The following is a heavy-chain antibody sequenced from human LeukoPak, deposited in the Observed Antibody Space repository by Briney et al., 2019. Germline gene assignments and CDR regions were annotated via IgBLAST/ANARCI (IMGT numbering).Heavy chain of an antibody. CDR3: AKIDGDPYYFDY. D-gene: IGHD2-21*02. Sequence: GGSLRLSYAASGFTFSSYGMSWVRQAPGKGLEWVSAISGSGGSTYYADSVKGRFTISRDNSKDTLYLQMNSLRAEDTAVYYCAKIDGDPYYFDYWGQGTLVTVSS. CDR2: ISGSGGST. V-gene: IGHV3-23*01. CDR1: GFTFSSYG. J-gene: IGHJ4*02.